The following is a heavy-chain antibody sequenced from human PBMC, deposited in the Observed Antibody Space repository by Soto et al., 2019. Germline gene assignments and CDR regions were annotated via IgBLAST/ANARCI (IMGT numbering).Heavy chain of an antibody. D-gene: IGHD5-18*01. CDR2: IDPSDSQT. CDR3: ARQIYGSDTGPNFQYYFDS. V-gene: IGHV5-10-1*01. Sequence: PGESLKISCKGSGYSFTSYWIGWVRQMPGKGLEWMGRIDPSDSQTYYSPSFRGHVTISVTKSITTVFLQWSSLRASDTAMYYCARQIYGSDTGPNFQYYFDSWGQGTPVTVSS. J-gene: IGHJ4*02. CDR1: GYSFTSYW.